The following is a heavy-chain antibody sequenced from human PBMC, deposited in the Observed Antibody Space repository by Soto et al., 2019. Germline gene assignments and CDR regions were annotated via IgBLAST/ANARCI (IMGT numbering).Heavy chain of an antibody. Sequence: EVQLVESWGGLVKPGGSLRLSCAASGFTFSSYSMNWVRQAPGKGLEWVSSISSSSSYIYYADSVKGRFTISRDNAKNSLYLQMNSLRAEDTAVYYCARDKGYCSSTSCFGGNWFDPWGQGTLVTVSS. CDR1: GFTFSSYS. V-gene: IGHV3-21*01. CDR3: ARDKGYCSSTSCFGGNWFDP. D-gene: IGHD2-2*01. J-gene: IGHJ5*02. CDR2: ISSSSSYI.